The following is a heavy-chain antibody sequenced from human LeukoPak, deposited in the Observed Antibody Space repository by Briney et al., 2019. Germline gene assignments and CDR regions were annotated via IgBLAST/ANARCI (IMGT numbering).Heavy chain of an antibody. Sequence: ASVKVSCKASGGTFSSYAISWVRQAPGQGLEWMGGIIPIFSTANYAQKFQGRVTITADESTSTAYMELSSLRSEDTAVYYCAVDTAMVEYFQHWGQGTLVTVSS. D-gene: IGHD5-18*01. CDR3: AVDTAMVEYFQH. V-gene: IGHV1-69*13. CDR2: IIPIFSTA. J-gene: IGHJ1*01. CDR1: GGTFSSYA.